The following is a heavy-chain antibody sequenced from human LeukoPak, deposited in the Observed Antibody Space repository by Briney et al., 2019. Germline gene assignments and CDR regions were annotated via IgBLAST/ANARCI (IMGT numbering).Heavy chain of an antibody. CDR1: GGSISSSSYY. Sequence: KASETLSLTCTVSGGSISSSSYYWGWIRQPPGKGLEWIGSIYYSGSTYYNPSLKSRVTISVDTSKNQFSLKLSSVTAADTAVYYCARVNWNYVLHYYYYYMDVWGKGTTVTVSS. V-gene: IGHV4-39*07. D-gene: IGHD1-7*01. CDR3: ARVNWNYVLHYYYYYMDV. CDR2: IYYSGST. J-gene: IGHJ6*03.